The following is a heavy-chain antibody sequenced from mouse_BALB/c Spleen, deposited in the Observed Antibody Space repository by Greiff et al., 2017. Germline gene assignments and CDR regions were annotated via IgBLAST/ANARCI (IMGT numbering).Heavy chain of an antibody. J-gene: IGHJ2*01. CDR1: GFTFTDYY. Sequence: EVQVVESGGGLVQPGGSLRLSCATSGFTFTDYYMSWVRQPPGKALEWLGFIRNKANGYTTEYSASVKGRFTISRDNSQSILYLQMNTLRAEDSATYYCARWGDYWGQGTTLTVSS. V-gene: IGHV7-3*02. CDR3: ARWGDY. CDR2: IRNKANGYTT.